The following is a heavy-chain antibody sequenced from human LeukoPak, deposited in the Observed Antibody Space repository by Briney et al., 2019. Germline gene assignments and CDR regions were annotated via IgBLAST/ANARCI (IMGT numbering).Heavy chain of an antibody. Sequence: GGSLRLSCAASGFTVSSNYMSWVRQAPGEGLEWVSVIYSGGSTYYADSVKGRFTISRDNSKNTLYLQMNSLRAEDTAVYYCARAAYFGVYYFDYWGQGTLVTVSS. CDR3: ARAAYFGVYYFDY. CDR1: GFTVSSNY. J-gene: IGHJ4*02. CDR2: IYSGGST. V-gene: IGHV3-66*01. D-gene: IGHD3-3*01.